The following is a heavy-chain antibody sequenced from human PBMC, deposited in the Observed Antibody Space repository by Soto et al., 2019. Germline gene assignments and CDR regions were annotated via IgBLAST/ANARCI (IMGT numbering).Heavy chain of an antibody. V-gene: IGHV3-30*18. D-gene: IGHD6-13*01. CDR2: ISYDGSNK. Sequence: VGSLRLSCAASGFTFSSYGMHCVRQAPGKGLEWVAVISYDGSNKYYADSVKGRFTISRDNSKNTLYLQMNSLRAEDTAVYYCAKVSWIAADSKPQRGYYYYLDVWGKGTTVTVSS. J-gene: IGHJ6*03. CDR1: GFTFSSYG. CDR3: AKVSWIAADSKPQRGYYYYLDV.